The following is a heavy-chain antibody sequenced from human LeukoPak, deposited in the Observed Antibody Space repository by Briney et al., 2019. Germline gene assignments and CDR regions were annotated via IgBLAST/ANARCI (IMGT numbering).Heavy chain of an antibody. V-gene: IGHV3-21*01. J-gene: IGHJ4*02. CDR1: GFTFSSYS. D-gene: IGHD3-3*01. Sequence: GGSLSLSCAASGFTFSSYSMNWVRQAPGKGLEWVSSISSSSSYIYYADSVKGRFTISRDNAKNSLYLQMNSLRAEDTAVYYCASLYYDFWSGYYDYWGQGTLVTVSS. CDR2: ISSSSSYI. CDR3: ASLYYDFWSGYYDY.